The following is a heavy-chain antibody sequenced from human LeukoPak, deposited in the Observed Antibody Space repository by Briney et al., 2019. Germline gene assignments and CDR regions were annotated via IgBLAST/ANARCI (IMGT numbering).Heavy chain of an antibody. Sequence: VGSLRLSRAAPGLSFSTYAMSWVREAPGKGLRWVSPINSAGANIYYDDSVKGRFTVVRDTSKNTLYLHMNSLRAEDTAIYYCAKDSGGTYFYYYYYMDVWGKGTTVTVSS. CDR1: GLSFSTYA. CDR3: AKDSGGTYFYYYYYMDV. J-gene: IGHJ6*03. V-gene: IGHV3-23*01. CDR2: INSAGANI. D-gene: IGHD1-26*01.